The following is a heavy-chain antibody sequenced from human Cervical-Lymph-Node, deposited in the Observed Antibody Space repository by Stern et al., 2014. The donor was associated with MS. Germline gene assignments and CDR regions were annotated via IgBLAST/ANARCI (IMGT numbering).Heavy chain of an antibody. CDR2: IVPIFGTA. CDR1: GGTFSSYA. CDR3: ARAAMITFGGVSTSEDY. D-gene: IGHD3-16*01. V-gene: IGHV1-69*01. Sequence: VQLVESGAEVKKPGSSVKVSCKASGGTFSSYAISWVRQAPGQGLEWMGGIVPIFGTANYAQKFQGRVTITADESTSTAYMELSSLRSEDTAVYYCARAAMITFGGVSTSEDYWGQGTLVTVSS. J-gene: IGHJ4*02.